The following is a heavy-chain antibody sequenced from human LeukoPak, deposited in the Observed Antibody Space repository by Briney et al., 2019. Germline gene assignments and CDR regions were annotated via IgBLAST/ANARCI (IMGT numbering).Heavy chain of an antibody. D-gene: IGHD3-3*01. J-gene: IGHJ4*02. Sequence: PEGSLRLSCAASGFTFSDYYMSWIRQAPGKGLEWVSYISSSGSTIYYADSVKGRFTISRDNAKNSLYLQMNSLRAEDTAVYYCASARNYDFWSGYYPRAYYYDYWGQGTLVTVSS. CDR3: ASARNYDFWSGYYPRAYYYDY. CDR2: ISSSGSTI. V-gene: IGHV3-11*01. CDR1: GFTFSDYY.